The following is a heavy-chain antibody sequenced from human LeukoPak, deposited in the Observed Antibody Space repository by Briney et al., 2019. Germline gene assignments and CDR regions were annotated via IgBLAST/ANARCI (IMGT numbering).Heavy chain of an antibody. D-gene: IGHD3-10*01. Sequence: PSETLSLTCTVYGGSFNNYFWSWIRQPPGKGLEWIGEINQSGSSNYNPSLKSRVTISVDTSKNQFSLKLSSVTAADTAVYYCAREGATMVRGVINSHGMDVWGQGTTVTVSS. CDR2: INQSGSS. CDR1: GGSFNNYF. J-gene: IGHJ6*02. CDR3: AREGATMVRGVINSHGMDV. V-gene: IGHV4-34*01.